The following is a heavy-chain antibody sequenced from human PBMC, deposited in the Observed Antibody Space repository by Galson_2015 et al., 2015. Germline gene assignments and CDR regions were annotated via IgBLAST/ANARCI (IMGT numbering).Heavy chain of an antibody. Sequence: SLRLSCAASGFTFSSYAMHWVRQAPGKGLEWVAVISYDGSNKFYADSVKGRFTISRDNSKNTLYLQMNSLRPEDTAFYYCARALVGYCSSTSCYGGADYWGQGTLVTVSS. CDR3: ARALVGYCSSTSCYGGADY. CDR1: GFTFSSYA. V-gene: IGHV3-30*01. J-gene: IGHJ4*02. CDR2: ISYDGSNK. D-gene: IGHD2-2*01.